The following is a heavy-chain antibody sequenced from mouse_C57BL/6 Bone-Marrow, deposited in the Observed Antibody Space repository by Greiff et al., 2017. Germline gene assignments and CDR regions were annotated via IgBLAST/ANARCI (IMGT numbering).Heavy chain of an antibody. D-gene: IGHD1-1*01. CDR2: IYPGDGDT. CDR1: GYAFSSSW. CDR3: ARSGYYYGSSPDWYCDV. V-gene: IGHV1-82*01. J-gene: IGHJ1*03. Sequence: VQLKESGPELVKPGASVKISCKASGYAFSSSWMNWVKQRPGKGLEWIGRIYPGDGDTNYNGKFKGKATLTADKSSSTAYMQLSSLTSEDSAVDFCARSGYYYGSSPDWYCDVWGTGTTVTVSS.